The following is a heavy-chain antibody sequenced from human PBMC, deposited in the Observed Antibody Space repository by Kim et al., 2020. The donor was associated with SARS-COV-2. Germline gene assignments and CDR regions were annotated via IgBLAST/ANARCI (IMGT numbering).Heavy chain of an antibody. D-gene: IGHD6-13*01. Sequence: YAASVKGRFTISRDDSKNTAYLQMNSLKTEDTAVYYCTRIGGAAAGTDDYWGQGTLVTVSS. J-gene: IGHJ4*02. V-gene: IGHV3-73*01. CDR3: TRIGGAAAGTDDY.